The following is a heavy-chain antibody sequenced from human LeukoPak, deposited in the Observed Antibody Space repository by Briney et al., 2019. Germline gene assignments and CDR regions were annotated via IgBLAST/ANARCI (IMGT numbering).Heavy chain of an antibody. CDR3: AKDISPGGLDV. J-gene: IGHJ6*02. CDR2: INWAGTVT. V-gene: IGHV3-43*02. D-gene: IGHD2-8*02. CDR1: GFTFSSYA. Sequence: GGSLRLSCAASGFTFSSYAMSWVRQAPGKGLEWVSLINWAGTVTHYADSVKGRFTISRDNSRSSFYLQMNSLRTEDTGLYYCAKDISPGGLDVWGQGATVTVSS.